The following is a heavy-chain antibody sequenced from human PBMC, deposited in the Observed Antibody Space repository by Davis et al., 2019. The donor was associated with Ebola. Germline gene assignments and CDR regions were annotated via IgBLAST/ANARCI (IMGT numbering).Heavy chain of an antibody. CDR1: RITFSTYW. CDR2: IKTDGSST. J-gene: IGHJ6*02. D-gene: IGHD1-14*01. V-gene: IGHV3-74*01. Sequence: GESLKISCVGSRITFSTYWMHWVRQAPGKGLVWVSRIKTDGSSTSYADSVKGRFTISRDNAKNTLYLQMNSLGAEDTAVYYCARVIRFPGIGTDVWGQGTTVTVSS. CDR3: ARVIRFPGIGTDV.